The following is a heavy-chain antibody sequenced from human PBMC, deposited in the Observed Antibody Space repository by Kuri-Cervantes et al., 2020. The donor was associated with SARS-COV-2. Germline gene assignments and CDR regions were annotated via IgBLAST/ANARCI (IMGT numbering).Heavy chain of an antibody. CDR3: ARDSDDDVWSGYSTAEYFQH. D-gene: IGHD3-3*01. CDR2: ISSDSTYI. V-gene: IGHV3-21*01. J-gene: IGHJ1*01. Sequence: GESLKISCAASGFTVSSNYMNWVRQAPGKGLEWVSSISSDSTYIHYADSVRGRFTISRDNAKNSLFLHMNSLRAEDTAVYYCARDSDDDVWSGYSTAEYFQHWGQGTLVTVSS. CDR1: GFTVSSNY.